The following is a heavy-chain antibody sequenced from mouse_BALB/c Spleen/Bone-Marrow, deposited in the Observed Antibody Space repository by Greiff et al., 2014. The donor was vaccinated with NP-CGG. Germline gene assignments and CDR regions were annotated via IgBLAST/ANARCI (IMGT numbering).Heavy chain of an antibody. D-gene: IGHD2-14*01. CDR2: ISTYSGNT. J-gene: IGHJ3*01. V-gene: IGHV1-67*01. CDR3: ARGNRYDGAWFAY. CDR1: GYTFTDYA. Sequence: QVQLKESGPELVRPGVSVKISCKGSGYTFTDYAMHWAKQSHAKSLEWIGVISTYSGNTNYNQKFKGKATMTVDKSSSTAYMELARLTSEDSAIYYCARGNRYDGAWFAYWGQGTLVTVSA.